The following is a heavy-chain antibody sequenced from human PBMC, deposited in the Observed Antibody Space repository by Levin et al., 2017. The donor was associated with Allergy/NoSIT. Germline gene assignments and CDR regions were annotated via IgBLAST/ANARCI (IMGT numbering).Heavy chain of an antibody. J-gene: IGHJ4*02. D-gene: IGHD6-6*01. CDR1: GYTFTSYY. CDR2: INPSGGST. Sequence: ASVKVSCKASGYTFTSYYMHWVRQAPGQGLEWMGIINPSGGSTSYAQKFQGRVTMTRDTSTSTVYMELSSLRSEDTAVYYCARDLSPDHIRYSSASETLDYWGQGTLVTVSS. V-gene: IGHV1-46*01. CDR3: ARDLSPDHIRYSSASETLDY.